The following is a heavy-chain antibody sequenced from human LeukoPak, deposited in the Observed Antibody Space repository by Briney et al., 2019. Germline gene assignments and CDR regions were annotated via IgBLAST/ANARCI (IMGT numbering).Heavy chain of an antibody. CDR3: GRPLGIAVAGYDY. CDR2: ISSSGSTI. J-gene: IGHJ4*02. CDR1: GFTFSSYE. D-gene: IGHD6-19*01. Sequence: GGSLRLSCAASGFTFSSYEMNWVRQAPGKGLEWVSYISSSGSTIYYADSVKGRFTISRDNAKNSLYLQMNSLRGEDTAVYYCGRPLGIAVAGYDYWGQGTLVTVSS. V-gene: IGHV3-48*03.